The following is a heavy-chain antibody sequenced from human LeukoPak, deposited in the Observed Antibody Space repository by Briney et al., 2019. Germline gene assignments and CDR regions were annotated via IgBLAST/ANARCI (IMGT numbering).Heavy chain of an antibody. CDR1: GGSINGFY. CDR2: IYYSGST. J-gene: IGHJ4*02. V-gene: IGHV4-59*08. Sequence: SETLSLTCSVSGGSINGFYWSWIRQPPGKGLEWIGYIYYSGSTNHNPSLKSRVTISVDTSKNQFSLKLSSLTAADTAVYYCARHHLNGDYGLDYWGQGTLVTVSS. CDR3: ARHHLNGDYGLDY. D-gene: IGHD4-17*01.